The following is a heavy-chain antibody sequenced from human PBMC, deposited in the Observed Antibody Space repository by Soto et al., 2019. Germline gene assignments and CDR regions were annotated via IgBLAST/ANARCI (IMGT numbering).Heavy chain of an antibody. J-gene: IGHJ5*02. CDR3: ARGAALAGSWFDP. V-gene: IGHV4-31*03. D-gene: IGHD6-6*01. CDR2: IYYSGST. CDR1: GGSISSGGYY. Sequence: SETLSLTCTVSGGSISSGGYYWSWIRQHPGKGLEWIGYIYYSGSTYYNPSLKSRVTISVDTSKNQFSLKLSSVTAADTAMYYGARGAALAGSWFDPWGQGTLVTVSS.